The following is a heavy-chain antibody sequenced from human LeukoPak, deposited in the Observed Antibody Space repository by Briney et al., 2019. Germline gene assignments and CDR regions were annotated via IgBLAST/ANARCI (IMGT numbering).Heavy chain of an antibody. CDR1: GFTFDDYG. J-gene: IGHJ4*02. CDR3: AKDRPNYYGSNGHYYRRDGDY. CDR2: ITSSGEST. Sequence: GGSLRLSCAASGFTFDDYGMSWVRQAPGKGLEWVSSITSSGESTYYAGSVKGRFTISRDNSKNTLYLQMNSLRAEDTAVYYCAKDRPNYYGSNGHYYRRDGDYWGQGTLVTVSS. D-gene: IGHD3-22*01. V-gene: IGHV3-23*01.